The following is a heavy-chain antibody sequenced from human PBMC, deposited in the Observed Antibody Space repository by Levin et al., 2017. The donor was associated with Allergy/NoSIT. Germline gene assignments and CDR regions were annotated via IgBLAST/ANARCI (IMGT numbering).Heavy chain of an antibody. Sequence: ASVKVSCKASGYTFSNYGLNWVRQAPGQGLEWVGWISGFSGDVKFAQKFQDRVTMTTDTSTSTAYMELRSLRSDDTAVYFCARDAKAYCSSTGCYRGTWFDPWGQGTLVTVSS. V-gene: IGHV1-18*01. CDR2: ISGFSGDV. CDR1: GYTFSNYG. D-gene: IGHD2-2*02. J-gene: IGHJ5*02. CDR3: ARDAKAYCSSTGCYRGTWFDP.